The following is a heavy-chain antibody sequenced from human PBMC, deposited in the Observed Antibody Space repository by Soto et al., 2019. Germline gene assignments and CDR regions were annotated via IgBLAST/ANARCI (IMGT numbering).Heavy chain of an antibody. D-gene: IGHD6-13*01. CDR1: GFTFDDYA. CDR2: ISWNSGSI. Sequence: EVQLVESGGGLVQPGRSLRLSCAASGFTFDDYAMHWVRQAPGKCLEWVSGISWNSGSIGYADSVKGRFTISRDNAKTYMYLQMNSLRAEDTALYYCAKDISYSTGYFDLWGRGTLDTASS. V-gene: IGHV3-9*01. J-gene: IGHJ2*01. CDR3: AKDISYSTGYFDL.